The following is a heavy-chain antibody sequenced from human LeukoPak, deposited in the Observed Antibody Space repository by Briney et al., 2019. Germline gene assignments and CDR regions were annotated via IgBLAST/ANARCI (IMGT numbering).Heavy chain of an antibody. D-gene: IGHD3-16*01. J-gene: IGHJ6*03. CDR3: AKNGGASYYYYMDV. V-gene: IGHV3-23*01. CDR2: ITGSGGDT. Sequence: GGSLRLSCAASGFTFSTYAMSWVRQAPGKGLEWVSTITGSGGDTYYADSVKGRFTISRDNSKNTLYLQMNSLRAEDTAVYYCAKNGGASYYYYMDVWGKGTTVTVSS. CDR1: GFTFSTYA.